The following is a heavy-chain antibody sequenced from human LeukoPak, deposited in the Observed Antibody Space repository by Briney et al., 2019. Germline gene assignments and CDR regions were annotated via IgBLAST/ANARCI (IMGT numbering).Heavy chain of an antibody. Sequence: GGSLRLSCAASGFTFSSYSMNWVRQAPGKGLEWVSSIGSSSSYIYYADSVKGRFTISRDNAKNSLYLQMNSLRAEDTAVYYCARDLRDGYNYYYGMDVWGQGTTVTVSS. J-gene: IGHJ6*02. D-gene: IGHD5-24*01. CDR3: ARDLRDGYNYYYGMDV. CDR1: GFTFSSYS. V-gene: IGHV3-21*01. CDR2: IGSSSSYI.